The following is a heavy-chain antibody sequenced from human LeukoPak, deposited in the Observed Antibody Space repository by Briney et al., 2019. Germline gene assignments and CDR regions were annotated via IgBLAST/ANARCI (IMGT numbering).Heavy chain of an antibody. CDR3: TTRDGYNRGIDY. CDR1: GFTFSNAW. D-gene: IGHD5-24*01. V-gene: IGHV3-15*01. Sequence: GGSLRLSCAASGFTFSNAWMSWVRQAPGKGLEWVGRIKSKTDGGTTDYAAPVKGRFTISRDDSKNTLYLQMNSLKTEDTAVYYRTTRDGYNRGIDYWGQGTLVTVSS. J-gene: IGHJ4*02. CDR2: IKSKTDGGTT.